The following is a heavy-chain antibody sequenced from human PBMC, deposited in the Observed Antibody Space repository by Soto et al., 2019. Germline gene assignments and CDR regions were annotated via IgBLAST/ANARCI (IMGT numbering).Heavy chain of an antibody. CDR2: ISYTGST. CDR3: ARTPGSFSWS. J-gene: IGHJ5*02. V-gene: IGHV4-31*02. Sequence: WTWIRQQPGKGLEWIGYISYTGSTSYNPSLKSRIIISVDTSKNQFSLKLSSVTAADTAVYYCARTPGSFSWSWGQGALVTVSS. D-gene: IGHD3-10*01.